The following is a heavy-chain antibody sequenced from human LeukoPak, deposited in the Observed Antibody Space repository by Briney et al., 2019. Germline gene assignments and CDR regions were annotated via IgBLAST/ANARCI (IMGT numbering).Heavy chain of an antibody. CDR3: ATAGQWRFDS. CDR2: ISDNGRRT. D-gene: IGHD6-19*01. Sequence: GGSVRLSCAASGFTFSNFGLNWVRQAPGKGLEWVAFISDNGRRTYYLESVEGLFTISRDDSKNTLYLQMNSLRVDDTAVYYCATAGQWRFDSWGLGTLVTVSS. CDR1: GFTFSNFG. V-gene: IGHV3-33*08. J-gene: IGHJ4*02.